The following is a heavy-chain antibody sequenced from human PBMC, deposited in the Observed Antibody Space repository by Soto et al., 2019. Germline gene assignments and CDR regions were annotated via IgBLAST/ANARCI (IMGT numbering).Heavy chain of an antibody. CDR1: GFAFRTYG. Sequence: QVHLVESGGGVVQPGRSLRLSCAATGFAFRTYGMHWVRRAPGKGLEWLAVISYDGCNKNYADSLQGRFTISRDNSKSTLFMLMASLRVEEAAVYYCAREGGFTTQDDYSYYGLDVWGQGTPVTVSS. V-gene: IGHV3-30*19. CDR2: ISYDGCNK. J-gene: IGHJ6*02. D-gene: IGHD5-12*01. CDR3: AREGGFTTQDDYSYYGLDV.